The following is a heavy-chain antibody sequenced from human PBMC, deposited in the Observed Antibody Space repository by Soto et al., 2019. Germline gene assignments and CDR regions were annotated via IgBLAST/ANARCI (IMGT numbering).Heavy chain of an antibody. D-gene: IGHD6-25*01. V-gene: IGHV4-34*01. CDR1: GGSFSGYY. J-gene: IGHJ4*02. CDR2: INHSGST. CDR3: ARGGNRGYAD. Sequence: SETLSLTCAVYGGSFSGYYWSWIRQPPGKGLEWIGEINHSGSTNYNPSLKSRVTISVDTSKNQFSLKLSSVTAADAAVYYCARGGNRGYADWGQGTLVTVSS.